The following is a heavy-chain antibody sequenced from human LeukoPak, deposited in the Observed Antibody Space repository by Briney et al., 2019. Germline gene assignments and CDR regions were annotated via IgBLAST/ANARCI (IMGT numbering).Heavy chain of an antibody. CDR1: GYTFTDYY. CDR2: INPDSGGT. J-gene: IGHJ4*02. D-gene: IGHD6-19*01. Sequence: ASVKVSCKASGYTFTDYYMHWVRQAPGQGLEWMGWINPDSGGTNYAQKFQGRVTLTRDTSISTAYMELRSLRSDDTAVYYCAREEQYSSGVDYWGQGTLVTVSS. CDR3: AREEQYSSGVDY. V-gene: IGHV1-2*02.